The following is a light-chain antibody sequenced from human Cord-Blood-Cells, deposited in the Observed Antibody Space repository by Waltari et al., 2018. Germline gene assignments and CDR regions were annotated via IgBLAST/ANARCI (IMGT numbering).Light chain of an antibody. Sequence: QSALTQPASVSGSPGQSITISCTGTSSDVGGYNYVSWYQQHPGKAPKLMIYEVINRPSVVSNLFSGSKSGTTASLTICGLQAEDEADYYCSSYTSSSTVFGGGTKLTVL. J-gene: IGLJ2*01. V-gene: IGLV2-14*01. CDR2: EVI. CDR3: SSYTSSSTV. CDR1: SSDVGGYNY.